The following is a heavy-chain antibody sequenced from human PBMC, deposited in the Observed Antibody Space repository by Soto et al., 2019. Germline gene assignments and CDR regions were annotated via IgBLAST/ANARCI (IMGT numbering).Heavy chain of an antibody. CDR3: ARGRGDLDDFDV. Sequence: SETLSLTCAVYGGSFSGYYWSWIRQPPGKGLECIGEINHSGSTNYNPSLKSRVTISVDTSKIQFSLKRSSVTAADTAVYDCARGRGDLDDFDVRGQGTMVTVSS. CDR2: INHSGST. J-gene: IGHJ3*01. D-gene: IGHD4-17*01. V-gene: IGHV4-34*01. CDR1: GGSFSGYY.